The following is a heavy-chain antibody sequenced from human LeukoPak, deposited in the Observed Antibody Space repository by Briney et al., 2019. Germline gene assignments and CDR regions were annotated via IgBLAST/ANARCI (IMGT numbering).Heavy chain of an antibody. CDR1: GGTFSSYA. V-gene: IGHV1-69*05. J-gene: IGHJ4*02. CDR2: IIPIFGTA. CDR3: ARGQGYYDFWSGYYTPHFDY. D-gene: IGHD3-3*01. Sequence: SVKVSCKASGGTFSSYAISWVRQAPGQGLEWMGGIIPIFGTANYAQKFQGRVTITTDESTSTAYMELSSLRSEDTAVYYCARGQGYYDFWSGYYTPHFDYWGQGTLVTVSS.